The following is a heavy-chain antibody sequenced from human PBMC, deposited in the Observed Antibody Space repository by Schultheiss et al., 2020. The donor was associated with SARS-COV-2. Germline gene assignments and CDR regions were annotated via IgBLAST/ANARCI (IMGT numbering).Heavy chain of an antibody. V-gene: IGHV3-66*01. CDR3: ARGWGEMATITGYYYYGMDV. CDR1: GFTVSSNY. Sequence: GSLRLSCAASGFTVSSNYMSWVRQAPGKGLEWVSVIYSGGSTYYADSVKGRFTISRDNSKNTLYLQMNSLRAEDTAVYYCARGWGEMATITGYYYYGMDVWGQGTTVTVSS. D-gene: IGHD5-24*01. J-gene: IGHJ6*02. CDR2: IYSGGST.